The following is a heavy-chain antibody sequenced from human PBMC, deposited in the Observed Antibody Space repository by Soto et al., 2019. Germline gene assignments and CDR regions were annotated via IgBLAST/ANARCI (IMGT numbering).Heavy chain of an antibody. J-gene: IGHJ5*02. CDR3: AREGALSSSWHTWFDP. Sequence: GESLKISCKGSGYSFTSYWITWVRQMPGKGLEWMGRIDPSDSYTNYSPSFQGHVTISADKSISTAYLQWSSLKASDTAMYYCAREGALSSSWHTWFDPWGQGTLVTVSS. D-gene: IGHD6-13*01. CDR2: IDPSDSYT. V-gene: IGHV5-10-1*01. CDR1: GYSFTSYW.